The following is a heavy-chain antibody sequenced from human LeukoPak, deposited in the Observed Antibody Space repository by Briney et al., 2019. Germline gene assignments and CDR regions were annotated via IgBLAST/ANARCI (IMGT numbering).Heavy chain of an antibody. D-gene: IGHD3-10*01. Sequence: GGSLRLSCAASGFTFSSYGMHWVRQAPGKGLEWVAFIRYDGSNKHYADSVKGRFTISRDNSKNTLYLQMNSLRAEDTAVYYCAKDRGSGSLGPYYFDYWGQGTLVTVSS. J-gene: IGHJ4*02. CDR1: GFTFSSYG. CDR3: AKDRGSGSLGPYYFDY. CDR2: IRYDGSNK. V-gene: IGHV3-30*02.